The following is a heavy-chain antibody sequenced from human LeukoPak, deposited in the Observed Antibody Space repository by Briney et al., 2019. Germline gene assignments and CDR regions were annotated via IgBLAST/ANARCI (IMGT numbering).Heavy chain of an antibody. D-gene: IGHD7-27*01. V-gene: IGHV4-39*01. CDR1: GGSLSSSSYY. CDR3: ARIAGVHYYYYGMDV. J-gene: IGHJ6*02. Sequence: PSETPSLTCTVSGGSLSSSSYYWGWIRQPPGKGLEWIGSIYYCGSTYYNPSLKSRVTISVDTSKNQFSLKLSSVTAADTAVYYCARIAGVHYYYYGMDVWGQGTTVTVSS. CDR2: IYYCGST.